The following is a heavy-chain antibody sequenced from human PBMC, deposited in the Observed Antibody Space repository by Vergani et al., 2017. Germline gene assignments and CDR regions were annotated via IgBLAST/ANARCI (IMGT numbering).Heavy chain of an antibody. V-gene: IGHV3-48*01. CDR2: ISSSSSTI. Sequence: EVQLVESGGGLVQPGGSLRLSCAASGFTFSSYSMNWVRQAPGKGLEWVSYISSSSSTIYYADSVKGRVTISRDNAKNSLYLQMNSLRAEDTAVYYCAREPYSSGWGYYYGMDVWGQGTTVTVSS. D-gene: IGHD6-19*01. CDR1: GFTFSSYS. J-gene: IGHJ6*02. CDR3: AREPYSSGWGYYYGMDV.